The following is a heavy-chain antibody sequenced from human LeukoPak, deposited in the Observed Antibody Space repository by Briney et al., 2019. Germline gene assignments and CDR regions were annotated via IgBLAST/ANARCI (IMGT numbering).Heavy chain of an antibody. CDR1: GYTFTDYF. CDR2: INTKNGGT. CDR3: AREARSWNADH. Sequence: GPSVKVSCTASGYTFTDYFIHWVRQAPGQGLEWMGWINTKNGGTNYAQNFQARVTMTRDTSISTAYMELTGLQSDDTAVYYCAREARSWNADHWAQGTPVTVSS. J-gene: IGHJ4*02. V-gene: IGHV1-2*02. D-gene: IGHD1-1*01.